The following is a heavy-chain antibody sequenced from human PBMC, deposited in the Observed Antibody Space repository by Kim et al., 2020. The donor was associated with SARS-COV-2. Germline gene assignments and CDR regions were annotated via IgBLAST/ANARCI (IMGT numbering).Heavy chain of an antibody. CDR1: GYRFTSYW. CDR3: ARLEMATIKNFDY. CDR2: IDPSDSYI. J-gene: IGHJ4*02. V-gene: IGHV5-10-1*01. D-gene: IGHD5-12*01. Sequence: GESLKISCKGSGYRFTSYWISWVCQMPGKGLEWMGRIDPSDSYINYSPSFQGHVTISADKSISTAYLQWSSLKASDTAMYYCARLEMATIKNFDYWGQGTLVTVSS.